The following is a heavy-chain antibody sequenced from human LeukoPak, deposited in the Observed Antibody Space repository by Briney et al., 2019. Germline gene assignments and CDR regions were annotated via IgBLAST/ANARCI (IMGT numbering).Heavy chain of an antibody. CDR2: ISGSGGST. Sequence: GGSLRLSCAASGFTFGSYAMSWVRQAPGKGLEWVSAISGSGGSTYYADSVKGRFTISRDNSKNTLYLQMNSLRAEDTAVYYCAKVLGYCSSTSCPYYYYGMDVWGQGTTVTVSS. V-gene: IGHV3-23*01. D-gene: IGHD2-2*01. CDR1: GFTFGSYA. J-gene: IGHJ6*02. CDR3: AKVLGYCSSTSCPYYYYGMDV.